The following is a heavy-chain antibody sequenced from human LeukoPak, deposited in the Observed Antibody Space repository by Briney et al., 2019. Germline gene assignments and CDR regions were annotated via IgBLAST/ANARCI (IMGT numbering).Heavy chain of an antibody. CDR3: ARERVAYYDSWSGYESNAFDI. CDR1: GFTFSSYW. D-gene: IGHD3-3*01. CDR2: IKQDGSEK. V-gene: IGHV3-7*01. Sequence: GGSLRLSCAASGFTFSSYWMSWVRQAPGKGLEWVANIKQDGSEKYYVDSVKGRFTISRDSAKNSLYLQMNSLRAEDTAVYYCARERVAYYDSWSGYESNAFDIWGQGTMVTVSS. J-gene: IGHJ3*02.